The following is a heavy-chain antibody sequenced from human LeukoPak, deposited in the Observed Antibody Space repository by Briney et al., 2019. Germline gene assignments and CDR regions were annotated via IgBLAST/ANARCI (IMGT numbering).Heavy chain of an antibody. CDR1: GYTFTDYY. Sequence: ASVKVSCKASGYTFTDYYIHWVRQAPGQGLEWMGWINPNSGGTNYAQKFQGRVTMTRDTSISTAYMELSRLRSDDTAVYYCARGYYYDSSGYYGWFDPWGQGTLVTVSS. CDR2: INPNSGGT. CDR3: ARGYYYDSSGYYGWFDP. V-gene: IGHV1-2*02. D-gene: IGHD3-22*01. J-gene: IGHJ5*02.